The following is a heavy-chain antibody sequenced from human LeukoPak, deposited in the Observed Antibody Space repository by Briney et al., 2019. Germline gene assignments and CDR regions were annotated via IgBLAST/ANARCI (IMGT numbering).Heavy chain of an antibody. CDR3: GRIDGPTVFTYYMDL. J-gene: IGHJ6*03. V-gene: IGHV3-48*04. Sequence: PGESLRLSCATSGFSFNRRGMNWVRHPPGKGLEWVSYISPRSETIYYAESVKGRFTVSRDDSKDSLYLQMHTLRAEDTAVYYCGRIDGPTVFTYYMDLWGKGTTVTVAS. D-gene: IGHD3-16*01. CDR1: GFSFNRRG. CDR2: ISPRSETI.